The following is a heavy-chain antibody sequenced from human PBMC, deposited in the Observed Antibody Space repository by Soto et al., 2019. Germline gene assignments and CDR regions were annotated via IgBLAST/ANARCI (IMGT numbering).Heavy chain of an antibody. CDR3: ASGTNGAFFVH. CDR1: GFTFSDYY. Sequence: QVQLVESGGGLVKPGGSLRLSCAASGFTFSDYYMSWIRQAPGKGLEWVSYISSRSSTIFYADSVKGRFTISRDNVKNSLYLQMNSLGAEDTAVYYCASGTNGAFFVHWGQGILVTVSS. V-gene: IGHV3-11*01. J-gene: IGHJ4*02. D-gene: IGHD2-8*01. CDR2: ISSRSSTI.